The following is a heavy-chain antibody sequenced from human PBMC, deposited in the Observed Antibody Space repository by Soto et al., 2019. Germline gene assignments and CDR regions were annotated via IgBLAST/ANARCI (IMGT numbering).Heavy chain of an antibody. V-gene: IGHV3-48*03. D-gene: IGHD3-10*01. Sequence: QPGGSLRLPCAASGFTFSRFELHWVRQAPGKGLEWISYISSSGSTAYYASSVEGRFTISRDNANNSVYLQMDSLRAEDTALYYCTRAAWFPYLSFYWGQGALVTVSS. CDR2: ISSSGSTA. J-gene: IGHJ4*02. CDR1: GFTFSRFE. CDR3: TRAAWFPYLSFY.